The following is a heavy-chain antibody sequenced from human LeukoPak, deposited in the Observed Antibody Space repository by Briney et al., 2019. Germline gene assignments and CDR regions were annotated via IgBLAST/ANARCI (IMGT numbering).Heavy chain of an antibody. J-gene: IGHJ5*02. V-gene: IGHV6-1*01. CDR3: ARGGIAVAANNLFDP. Sequence: SQTLSLTCAISGDSVSSNSAAWNWIRQSPSRGLEWLGRTYYRSKWYNDYAVSVKSRITINPDTAKNQFSLQLNSVTPEDTAVYYCARGGIAVAANNLFDPWGQGTLVTVSS. CDR1: GDSVSSNSAA. D-gene: IGHD6-19*01. CDR2: TYYRSKWYN.